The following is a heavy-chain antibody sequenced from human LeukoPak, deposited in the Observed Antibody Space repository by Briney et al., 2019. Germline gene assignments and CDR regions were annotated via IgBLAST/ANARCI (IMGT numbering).Heavy chain of an antibody. J-gene: IGHJ4*02. D-gene: IGHD2-21*02. Sequence: ASVKVSCKASGYTFTGYYMHWVRQAPGQGLEWMGWINPNSGCTNYAQKFQGRVTMTRDTSISTAYMELSRLRSDDTAVYYCARASVVVTAHLDYWGQGTLVTVSS. CDR1: GYTFTGYY. V-gene: IGHV1-2*02. CDR3: ARASVVVTAHLDY. CDR2: INPNSGCT.